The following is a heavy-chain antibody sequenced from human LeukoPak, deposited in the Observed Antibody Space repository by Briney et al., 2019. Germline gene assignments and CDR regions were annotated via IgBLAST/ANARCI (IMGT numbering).Heavy chain of an antibody. Sequence: SVKVSCEASGGTFSSYAISWVRQAPGQGLEWMGGIIPIFGTANYAQKFQGRVTITADESTSTAYMELSSLRSEDTAVYYCARVGIAAAAPYDLWFDPWGQGTLVTVSS. CDR1: GGTFSSYA. CDR3: ARVGIAAAAPYDLWFDP. D-gene: IGHD6-13*01. V-gene: IGHV1-69*13. CDR2: IIPIFGTA. J-gene: IGHJ5*02.